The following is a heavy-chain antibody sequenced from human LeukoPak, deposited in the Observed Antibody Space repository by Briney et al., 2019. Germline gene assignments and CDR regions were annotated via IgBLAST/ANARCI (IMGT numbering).Heavy chain of an antibody. CDR2: IYPRDGST. CDR1: GYTFTSNY. CDR3: ARDQEGFDY. V-gene: IGHV1-46*01. J-gene: IGHJ4*02. Sequence: ASVKVSCKASGYTFTSNYIHWVRQAPGQGLEWMGMIYPRDGSTSYAQKFQGRVTVTRNTSTGTVHMELSGLRSEDTAVYYCARDQEGFDYWGQGTLVTVSS.